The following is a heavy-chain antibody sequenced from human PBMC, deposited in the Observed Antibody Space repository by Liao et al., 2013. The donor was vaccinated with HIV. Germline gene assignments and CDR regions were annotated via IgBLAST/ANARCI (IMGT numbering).Heavy chain of an antibody. J-gene: IGHJ5*02. V-gene: IGHV4-34*01. D-gene: IGHD3-10*01. CDR1: GESFNNYH. Sequence: QVQLQQWGAGLLKPSETLSLTCAVYGESFNNYHWSWIRQPPGKGLEWIGDINHSGRTKFNPSLKSRVSLSVDTSKNQFSVRLTSVTAADTAVYYCAREITFPRGHVTTYNWFDPWGPGNLVIVSS. CDR2: INHSGRT. CDR3: AREITFPRGHVTTYNWFDP.